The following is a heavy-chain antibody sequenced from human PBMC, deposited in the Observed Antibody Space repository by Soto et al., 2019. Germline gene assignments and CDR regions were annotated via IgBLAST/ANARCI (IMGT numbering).Heavy chain of an antibody. CDR2: ITGNSENI. CDR1: GFTFDDYA. CDR3: AISTGSYYSDFDY. V-gene: IGHV3-9*01. D-gene: IGHD1-26*01. J-gene: IGHJ4*02. Sequence: GGSLRLSCEASGFTFDDYAMHWVRQGPGKGLEWVSGITGNSENIDYADSVKGRFTISRDNAKKSLYLQMNSLRTEDTALYYCAISTGSYYSDFDYWGQGTLVTVSS.